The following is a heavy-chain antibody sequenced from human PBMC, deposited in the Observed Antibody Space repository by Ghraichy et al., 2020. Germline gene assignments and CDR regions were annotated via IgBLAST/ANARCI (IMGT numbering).Heavy chain of an antibody. J-gene: IGHJ4*02. CDR1: GFTFSNYW. CDR2: IKKDGSEK. CDR3: GVSYGSGASDK. D-gene: IGHD3-10*01. V-gene: IGHV3-7*01. Sequence: GGSLRLSCEASGFTFSNYWMNWVRQAPGKGLEWVASIKKDGSEKNYVDSVKGRFTISRDNAKNSLYLQMNSLRAEDTAVYHCGVSYGSGASDKWGQGTLVTVSS.